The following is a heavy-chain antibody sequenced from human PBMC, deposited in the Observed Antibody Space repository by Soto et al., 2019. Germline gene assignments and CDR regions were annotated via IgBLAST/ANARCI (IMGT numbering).Heavy chain of an antibody. D-gene: IGHD5-12*01. Sequence: PGGSLRLSCVASGLTFSSSWMHWVRQAPGKGLVWVSRISIGGSETYYADSVKGRFTISRDNARNTLYLQMDSLRAEDTAVYFCVRGYTGYGNFDYWGQGTLVTVSS. V-gene: IGHV3-74*01. CDR1: GLTFSSSW. CDR3: VRGYTGYGNFDY. CDR2: ISIGGSET. J-gene: IGHJ4*02.